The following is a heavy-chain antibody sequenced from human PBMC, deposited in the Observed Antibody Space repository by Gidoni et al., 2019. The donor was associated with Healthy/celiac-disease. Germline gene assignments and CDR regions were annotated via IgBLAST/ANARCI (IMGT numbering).Heavy chain of an antibody. D-gene: IGHD4-17*01. J-gene: IGHJ4*02. Sequence: EVQLVESGGGLVQPGGSLRLPCAASGFTVSSNYMCWVRQAPGKGLEWVSVIYSGGSTYYADSVKGRFTISRDNSKNTLYLQMNSLRAEDTAVYYCARAVAPAWGYGDPENDYWGQGTLVTVSS. CDR3: ARAVAPAWGYGDPENDY. CDR1: GFTVSSNY. CDR2: IYSGGST. V-gene: IGHV3-66*01.